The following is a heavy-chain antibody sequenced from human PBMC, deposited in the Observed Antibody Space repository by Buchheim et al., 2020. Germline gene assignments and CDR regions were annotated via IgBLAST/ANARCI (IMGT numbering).Heavy chain of an antibody. CDR1: GFTFSSFE. Sequence: EVQLVESGGGLVLPGGSLRLSCAVAGFTFSSFEMNWVRQAPGKGLGWVSYISSSGSTKYYADSVTGRFAISRDNAENSMYLQMNSLRVEDTAAYYCASLKGRTGTGYGMDVWGQGTT. CDR2: ISSSGSTK. D-gene: IGHD1-1*01. J-gene: IGHJ6*02. V-gene: IGHV3-48*03. CDR3: ASLKGRTGTGYGMDV.